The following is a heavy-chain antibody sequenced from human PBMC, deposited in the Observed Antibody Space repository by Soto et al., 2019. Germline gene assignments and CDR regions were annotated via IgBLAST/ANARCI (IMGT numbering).Heavy chain of an antibody. J-gene: IGHJ5*02. CDR3: ASEYRYCSSTSCFRWFDP. Sequence: SETLSLTCAVSGGSISSSNWWSWVRQPPGKGLEWIGEIYHSGSTNYNPSLKSRVTISVDKSKNQFSLKLSSVTAADTAVYYCASEYRYCSSTSCFRWFDPWGQGTLVTVSS. V-gene: IGHV4-4*02. CDR1: GGSISSSNW. CDR2: IYHSGST. D-gene: IGHD2-2*01.